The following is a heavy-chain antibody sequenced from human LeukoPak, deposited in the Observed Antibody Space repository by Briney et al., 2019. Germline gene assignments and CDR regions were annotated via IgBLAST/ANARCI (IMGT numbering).Heavy chain of an antibody. CDR2: ISYDGSNK. Sequence: PGRSLRLSCAASGFTFSSYAMHWVRRAPGKGLEWVAVISYDGSNKYYADSVKGRFTISRDNSKNTLYLQMNSLRAEDTAVYYCARAANYYDSSGSPLSDYWGQGTLVTVSS. D-gene: IGHD3-22*01. J-gene: IGHJ4*02. CDR1: GFTFSSYA. V-gene: IGHV3-30-3*01. CDR3: ARAANYYDSSGSPLSDY.